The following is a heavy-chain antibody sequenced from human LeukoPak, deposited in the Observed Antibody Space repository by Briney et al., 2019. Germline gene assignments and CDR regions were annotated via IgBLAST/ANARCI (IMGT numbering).Heavy chain of an antibody. CDR2: IYYSGST. D-gene: IGHD5-24*01. Sequence: SETLSLTCTVSGGSISSSSYYWDWIRQPPGKGLEWIGNIYYSGSTYYNPSLKSRVTISVDTSKNQFSLKLSSVTAADTAVYYCARGERWLQVLQRTTYFDYRGQGTLVTVSS. V-gene: IGHV4-39*01. CDR1: GGSISSSSYY. J-gene: IGHJ4*02. CDR3: ARGERWLQVLQRTTYFDY.